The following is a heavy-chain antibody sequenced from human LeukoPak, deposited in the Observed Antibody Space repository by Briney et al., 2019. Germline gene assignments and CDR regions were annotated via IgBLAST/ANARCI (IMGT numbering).Heavy chain of an antibody. J-gene: IGHJ4*02. CDR2: ISAYNGNT. V-gene: IGHV1-18*01. CDR1: GYTFTSYG. Sequence: ASVKVSCKASGYTFTSYGISWVRQAPGQGLEWMGWISAYNGNTNYAQKLQGRVTMTTDTSTSTVYMELSSLRSEDTAVYYCARGPYYYDSSGYYPFDYWGQGTLVTVSS. D-gene: IGHD3-22*01. CDR3: ARGPYYYDSSGYYPFDY.